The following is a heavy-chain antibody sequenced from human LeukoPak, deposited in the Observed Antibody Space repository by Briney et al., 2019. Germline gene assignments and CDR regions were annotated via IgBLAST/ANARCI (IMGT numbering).Heavy chain of an antibody. Sequence: PGGSLRLSCAASGFTFSSYGMHWVRQAPGKGLEWVAVISYDGSNKYYADSVKGRFTISRDNSKNTLYLQMNSLRAEDTAVYYCAKDWNSSGWSFSYWGQGTLVTVSS. D-gene: IGHD6-19*01. CDR3: AKDWNSSGWSFSY. J-gene: IGHJ4*02. V-gene: IGHV3-30*18. CDR2: ISYDGSNK. CDR1: GFTFSSYG.